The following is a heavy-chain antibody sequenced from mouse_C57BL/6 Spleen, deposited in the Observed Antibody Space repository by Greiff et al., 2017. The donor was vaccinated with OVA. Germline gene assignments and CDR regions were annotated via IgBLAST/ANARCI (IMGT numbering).Heavy chain of an antibody. Sequence: VQLVESGPGLVQPSQSLSITCTVSGFSLTSYGVHWVRQSPGKGLEWLGVIWSGGSTDYNAAFISRLSISKDNSKSQVFFKMNSLQADDTAIYYCARGTVYAMDYWGQGTSVTVSS. V-gene: IGHV2-2*01. CDR2: IWSGGST. CDR3: ARGTVYAMDY. CDR1: GFSLTSYG. J-gene: IGHJ4*01. D-gene: IGHD1-1*01.